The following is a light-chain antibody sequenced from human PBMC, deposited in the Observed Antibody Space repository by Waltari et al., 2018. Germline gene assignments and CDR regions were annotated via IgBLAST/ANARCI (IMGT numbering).Light chain of an antibody. CDR3: QEYVNLPAT. J-gene: IGKJ1*01. V-gene: IGKV3-20*01. Sequence: EIVLTQSPGTLSLSPGDRATLSCRASQSVRRSLTWYQQKSGQAPRLLIYDPSTRATGIPDRFSGSGSGTDFSLTISRLEPEDFAVYDCQEYVNLPATFGQGTKVEIK. CDR1: QSVRRS. CDR2: DPS.